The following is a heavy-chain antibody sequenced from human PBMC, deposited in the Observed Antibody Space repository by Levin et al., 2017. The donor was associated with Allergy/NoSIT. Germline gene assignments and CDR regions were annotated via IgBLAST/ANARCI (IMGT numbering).Heavy chain of an antibody. J-gene: IGHJ4*02. CDR2: INPSGGGT. CDR3: VRGGASAVTNGLRTVFDY. Sequence: ASVKVSCKASGYTFTNYYIHWVRQAPGPGLEWMGVINPSGGGTSYTQKLQGRVTLTRDTSTTTVYMELSSLRSEDTAVYYCVRGGASAVTNGLRTVFDYWGQGTLVTVSS. V-gene: IGHV1-46*01. D-gene: IGHD4-17*01. CDR1: GYTFTNYY.